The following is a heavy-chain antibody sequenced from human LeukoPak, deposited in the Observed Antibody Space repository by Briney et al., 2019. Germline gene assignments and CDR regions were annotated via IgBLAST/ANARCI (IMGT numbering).Heavy chain of an antibody. CDR1: GGSIRSYY. D-gene: IGHD3-10*01. V-gene: IGHV4-59*08. Sequence: PSETPSLTCTVSGGSIRSYYWSWIRQPPGKGLEWIGYIYGSTNYNPSLKSRVTISVDTSKNQLSLKLSSVTAADTAVYYCAASGGVITRFDYWGQGTLVTVSS. CDR2: IYGST. J-gene: IGHJ4*02. CDR3: AASGGVITRFDY.